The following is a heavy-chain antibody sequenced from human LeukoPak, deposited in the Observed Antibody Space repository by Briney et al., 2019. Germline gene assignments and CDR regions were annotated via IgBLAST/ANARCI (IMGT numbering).Heavy chain of an antibody. J-gene: IGHJ4*02. CDR1: GFTFSSYA. Sequence: GGSLRLSCAASGFTFSSYAMSWVRQAPGKGLEWVSVISGSGGSTYYADSVKGRFTISRDNSKNTLYLQMNNLRAEDTAVYYCAAYGDYFDYWGQGTLVTVSS. CDR2: ISGSGGST. V-gene: IGHV3-23*01. CDR3: AAYGDYFDY. D-gene: IGHD4-17*01.